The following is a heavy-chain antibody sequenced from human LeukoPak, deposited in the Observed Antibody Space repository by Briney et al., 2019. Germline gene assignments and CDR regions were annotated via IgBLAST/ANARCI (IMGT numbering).Heavy chain of an antibody. CDR2: INSDGSIT. J-gene: IGHJ5*02. Sequence: GGSLRLSCAASGFTFTTYWMHWVRQAPGKGLVWVSHINSDGSITSYADSVKGRFTISRDDSKNTLYLQLSSLRAEDTAIYYCAGGSTMTHWNFDPWGQGTLVTVSS. D-gene: IGHD1-1*01. CDR3: AGGSTMTHWNFDP. V-gene: IGHV3-74*01. CDR1: GFTFTTYW.